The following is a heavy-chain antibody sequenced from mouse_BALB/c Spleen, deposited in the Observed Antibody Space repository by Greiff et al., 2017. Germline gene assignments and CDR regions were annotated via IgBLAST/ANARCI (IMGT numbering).Heavy chain of an antibody. CDR3: VHYGNYEGFAY. V-gene: IGHV5-6-4*01. D-gene: IGHD2-1*01. Sequence: DVKLVESGGGLVKPGGSLKLSCAASGFTFSSYTMSWVRQTPEKRLEWVATISSGGSYTYYPDSVKGRFTISRDNAKNTLYLQMSSLKSEDTAMYYCVHYGNYEGFAYWGQGTLVTVSA. CDR1: GFTFSSYT. J-gene: IGHJ3*01. CDR2: ISSGGSYT.